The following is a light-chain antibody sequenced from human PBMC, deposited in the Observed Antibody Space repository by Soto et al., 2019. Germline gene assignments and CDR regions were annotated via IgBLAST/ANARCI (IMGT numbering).Light chain of an antibody. J-gene: IGKJ2*01. CDR2: SAY. CDR1: QNFRNY. V-gene: IGKV1-39*01. CDR3: QQSSSTPYT. Sequence: DIQMTQSPSSLSASVGARVTIACRASQNFRNYLNWYQQTPGKPPKLLIYSAYSLQSGVPSRFSGSGSGTYFTLTITSLQPEDSETYYCQQSSSTPYTFGQGTKLAIK.